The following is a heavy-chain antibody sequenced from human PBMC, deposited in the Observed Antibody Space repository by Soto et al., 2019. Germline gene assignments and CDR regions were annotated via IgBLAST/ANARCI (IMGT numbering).Heavy chain of an antibody. J-gene: IGHJ4*02. CDR3: ARDGGYCSGGSCHYFDY. V-gene: IGHV3-30-3*01. Sequence: GGSLRLSCAASGFTFSSYAMHWVRQAPGKGLEWVAVISYDGSNKYYADSVKGRFTISRDNSKNTLYLQMNSLRAEDTAVYYCARDGGYCSGGSCHYFDYWGQGTLVTVSS. D-gene: IGHD2-15*01. CDR2: ISYDGSNK. CDR1: GFTFSSYA.